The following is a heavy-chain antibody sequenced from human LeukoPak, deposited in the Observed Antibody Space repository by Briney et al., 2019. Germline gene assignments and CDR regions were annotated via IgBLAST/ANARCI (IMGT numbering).Heavy chain of an antibody. J-gene: IGHJ4*02. CDR3: ARDRLGSSGWYGFDY. D-gene: IGHD6-19*01. CDR2: ISGSGGST. CDR1: GFTFSSYA. V-gene: IGHV3-23*01. Sequence: GGSLRLSCAASGFTFSSYAMSWVRQAPGKGLEWVSAISGSGGSTYYADSVKGRFTISRDNSKNTLYLQMNSLRAEDTAVYYCARDRLGSSGWYGFDYWGQGTLVTVSS.